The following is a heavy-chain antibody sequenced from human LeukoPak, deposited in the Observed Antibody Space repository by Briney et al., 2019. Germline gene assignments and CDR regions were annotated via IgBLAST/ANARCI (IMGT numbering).Heavy chain of an antibody. J-gene: IGHJ5*02. D-gene: IGHD2-15*01. V-gene: IGHV4-31*03. Sequence: SETLSLTCTVSGGSISRGGYFWTWIRQHPGKGLEWIGYIYYSGSTYYNPSLKSRVTISVDTSKNQFSLKLSSVTAADTAVYYCARAVEGCSGGSCYFGYDWFDPWGQGTLVTVSS. CDR1: GGSISRGGYF. CDR3: ARAVEGCSGGSCYFGYDWFDP. CDR2: IYYSGST.